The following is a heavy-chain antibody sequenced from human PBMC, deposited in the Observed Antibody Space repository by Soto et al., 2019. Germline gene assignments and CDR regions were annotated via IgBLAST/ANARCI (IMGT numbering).Heavy chain of an antibody. D-gene: IGHD2-2*01. CDR1: GGTFSSYT. CDR3: ARNSRDIVVVPAAGLVC. J-gene: IGHJ4*02. CDR2: IIPILGIA. Sequence: QVQLVQSGAEVKKPGSSVKVSCKASGGTFSSYTISWVRQAPGQGLEWMGRIIPILGIANYAQKFQGRVTITADKSTSPAYRELSSLRAEDTAVYYCARNSRDIVVVPAAGLVCWGQGTLVTVSS. V-gene: IGHV1-69*02.